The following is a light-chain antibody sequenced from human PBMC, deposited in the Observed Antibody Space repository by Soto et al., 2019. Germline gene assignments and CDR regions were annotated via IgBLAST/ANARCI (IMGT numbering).Light chain of an antibody. CDR3: QQRKSWPIT. V-gene: IGKV3D-20*02. Sequence: VVTQSPGTLSFPPGERATLSCRPSQSVSSSYLAWYQQKPGQAPRLLIYGASNRATGIPARFSGSGSGTDFTLTISSLEPEDFAVYYCQQRKSWPITFGQGTRLEI. CDR1: QSVSSSY. CDR2: GAS. J-gene: IGKJ5*01.